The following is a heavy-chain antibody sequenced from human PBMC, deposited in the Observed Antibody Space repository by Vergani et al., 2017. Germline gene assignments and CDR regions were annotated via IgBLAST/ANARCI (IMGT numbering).Heavy chain of an antibody. V-gene: IGHV1-2*02. J-gene: IGHJ4*02. Sequence: QVQLVQSGAEVKKPGASVKVSCKASGYTFTGYYMHWVRQAPGQGLEWMGWINPNSGGTNYAQKFQGRVTITADESTSTAYMELSSLRSEDTAVYYCARDSFYYYDSSGYSPGTFDYWGQGTLVTVSS. D-gene: IGHD3-22*01. CDR1: GYTFTGYY. CDR2: INPNSGGT. CDR3: ARDSFYYYDSSGYSPGTFDY.